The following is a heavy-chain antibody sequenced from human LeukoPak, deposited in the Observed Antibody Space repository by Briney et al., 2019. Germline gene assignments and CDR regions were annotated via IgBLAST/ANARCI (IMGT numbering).Heavy chain of an antibody. V-gene: IGHV1-18*01. D-gene: IGHD3-10*01. J-gene: IGHJ5*02. Sequence: ASVKVSCKASGGTFSSYGISWVRQAPGQGLEWMGWVSGYNGNTDYAQNLQGRVTMTTDTSTSTAYMELRSLRSDDTAVYYCARDKSSVAHNWFDPWGQGTLVTVSS. CDR2: VSGYNGNT. CDR1: GGTFSSYG. CDR3: ARDKSSVAHNWFDP.